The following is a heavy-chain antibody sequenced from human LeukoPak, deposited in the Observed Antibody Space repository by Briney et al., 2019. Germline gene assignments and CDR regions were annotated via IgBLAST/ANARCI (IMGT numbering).Heavy chain of an antibody. CDR3: ARDVLLWFGKSSWFFDY. D-gene: IGHD3-10*01. V-gene: IGHV1-46*01. Sequence: VSVKVSCKASGYTFTTYDINWVRQAPGQGLEWMGIINPSGGSTSYAQKFQGRVTMTRDMSTSTVYMELSSLRSEDTAVYCCARDVLLWFGKSSWFFDYWGQGTLVTVSS. J-gene: IGHJ4*02. CDR2: INPSGGST. CDR1: GYTFTTYD.